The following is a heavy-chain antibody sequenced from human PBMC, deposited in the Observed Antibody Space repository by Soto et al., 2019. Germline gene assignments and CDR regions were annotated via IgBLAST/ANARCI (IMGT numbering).Heavy chain of an antibody. J-gene: IGHJ6*02. Sequence: QVQLVQSGAEVKKPGASVKVSCKASGYTFTSYDINWVRQATGQGLEWMGWMNPNSGNTGYAQKCQGRVTMTRNTSISTAYMELSSLRSEDTAVYYCAVAARLAYYYYGMDVWGQGTTVTVSS. V-gene: IGHV1-8*01. CDR2: MNPNSGNT. D-gene: IGHD6-6*01. CDR1: GYTFTSYD. CDR3: AVAARLAYYYYGMDV.